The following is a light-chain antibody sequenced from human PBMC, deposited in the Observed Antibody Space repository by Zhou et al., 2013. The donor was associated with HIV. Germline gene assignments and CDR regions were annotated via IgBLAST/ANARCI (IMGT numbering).Light chain of an antibody. CDR2: KAS. J-gene: IGKJ1*01. V-gene: IGKV1-5*03. CDR3: QQYNSYSCA. CDR1: QSISSW. Sequence: DIQMTQSPSTLSASVGDRVTITCRASQSISSWLAWFQQKPGKAPKLLIYKASNLESGVPSRISGSGSGTEFTLTISSLQPDDFATYYCQQYNSYSCAFGQGTKVEIK.